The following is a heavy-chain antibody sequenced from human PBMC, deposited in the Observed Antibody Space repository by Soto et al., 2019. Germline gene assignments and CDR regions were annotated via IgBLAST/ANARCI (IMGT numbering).Heavy chain of an antibody. CDR1: GCTRSNRC. CDR3: SRSAHNWLDP. V-gene: IGHV4-4*07. J-gene: IGHJ5*02. CDR2: IYTSGST. Sequence: SVIMCLPTTVAGCTRSNRCWSWIRQPAGKGLEWIGRIYTSGSTNYNPSLKSRVTMSVDTSKNQFSLKLSSVTAADTAVYYCSRSAHNWLDPWCQGTLVSSP. D-gene: IGHD6-25*01.